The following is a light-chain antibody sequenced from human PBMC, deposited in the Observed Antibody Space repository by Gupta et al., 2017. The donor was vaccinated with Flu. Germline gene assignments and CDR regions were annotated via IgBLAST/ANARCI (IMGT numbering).Light chain of an antibody. CDR3: QQSYSTPRT. V-gene: IGKV1-39*01. J-gene: IGKJ1*01. CDR2: AAS. Sequence: PYSLSASVGDRGTFTCRGSQSISSYLHWYQQKPGKTPKLLIYAASSLQSGVPSRFSGSGSVTDFTLTISSLQPEDFATYYCQQSYSTPRTFGQGTKVEIK. CDR1: QSISSY.